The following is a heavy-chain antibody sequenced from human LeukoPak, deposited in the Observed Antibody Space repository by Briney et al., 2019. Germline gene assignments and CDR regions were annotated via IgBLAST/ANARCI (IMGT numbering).Heavy chain of an antibody. Sequence: SETLSLTCAVYGGSFSGYYWSWIRQPPGKGLEWIGEINHSGSTNYNPSLKSRVTISVDTSKNQFSRKLSSVTAADTAVYYCARAYSSSWGRGWFDPWGQGTLSPSPQ. D-gene: IGHD6-13*01. CDR1: GGSFSGYY. J-gene: IGHJ5*02. V-gene: IGHV4-34*01. CDR3: ARAYSSSWGRGWFDP. CDR2: INHSGST.